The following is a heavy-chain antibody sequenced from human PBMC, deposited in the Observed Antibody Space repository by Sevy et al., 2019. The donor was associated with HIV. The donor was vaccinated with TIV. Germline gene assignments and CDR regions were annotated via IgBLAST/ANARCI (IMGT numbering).Heavy chain of an antibody. CDR3: GGYDLKPDAFDI. V-gene: IGHV4-30-4*01. J-gene: IGHJ3*02. CDR2: IYYSGST. CDR1: GGSISSGDYY. D-gene: IGHD5-12*01. Sequence: SETLSLTCTVSGGSISSGDYYWSWIRQPPGKGLEWIGYIYYSGSTYYNPSLKSRVTISVDTSKNQFPLKLSSVTAADTAVYYCGGYDLKPDAFDIWGQGTMVTVSS.